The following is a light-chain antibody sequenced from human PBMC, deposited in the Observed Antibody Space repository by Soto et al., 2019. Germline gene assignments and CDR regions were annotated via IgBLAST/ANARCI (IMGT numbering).Light chain of an antibody. CDR3: QQYDTYPPWT. J-gene: IGKJ1*01. CDR1: QRISNY. Sequence: GDRVTITCRASQRISNYLAWYQQKPGKAPKLLIYDVSNLKSGAPSRFSGSGSGTEFTLTISSLQPDDFATYYCQQYDTYPPWTFGQGTKVEIK. CDR2: DVS. V-gene: IGKV1-5*01.